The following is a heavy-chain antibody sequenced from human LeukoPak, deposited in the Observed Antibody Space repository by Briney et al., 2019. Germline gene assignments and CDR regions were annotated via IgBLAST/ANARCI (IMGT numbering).Heavy chain of an antibody. Sequence: ASVKVSCKASGYTFTSYYMHWVRQAPGQGREWIGIINPSGGSTSYAQKFQGRVTMTRDTSTSTLYMELSSLRSEDTAVYYCASNYGSGSYFDYWGQGTLVTVSS. J-gene: IGHJ4*02. CDR3: ASNYGSGSYFDY. D-gene: IGHD3-10*01. CDR2: INPSGGST. V-gene: IGHV1-46*03. CDR1: GYTFTSYY.